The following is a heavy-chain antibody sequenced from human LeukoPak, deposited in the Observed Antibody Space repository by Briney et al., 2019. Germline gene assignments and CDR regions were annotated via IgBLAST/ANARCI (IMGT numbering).Heavy chain of an antibody. J-gene: IGHJ6*03. CDR1: GYTFTSYD. CDR2: MNPNSGNT. V-gene: IGHV1-8*01. CDR3: ARSIPSKTSFYYYMDV. D-gene: IGHD4-11*01. Sequence: ASVKVSCKASGYTFTSYDINWVRQATGQGLEWMGWMNPNSGNTGYAQKFQGRVTMTRNTSISTAYMELSSLRSEDTGVYYCARSIPSKTSFYYYMDVWGKGTTVTVSS.